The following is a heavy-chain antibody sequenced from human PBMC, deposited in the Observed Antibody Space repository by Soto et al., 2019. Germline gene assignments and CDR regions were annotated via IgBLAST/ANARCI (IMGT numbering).Heavy chain of an antibody. CDR1: GFTFSSYS. J-gene: IGHJ6*03. CDR2: IISSSSTK. Sequence: EVQLVESGGGLVQPGGSLRLSCATSGFTFSSYSMNWVRQAPGKGLEWVSYIISSSSTKYYADSVKGRFTISRDNAKNSLYLQMNSLRAEDTAMYYCARAARDYYYMDVWGKGTTVTVSS. CDR3: ARAARDYYYMDV. V-gene: IGHV3-48*01.